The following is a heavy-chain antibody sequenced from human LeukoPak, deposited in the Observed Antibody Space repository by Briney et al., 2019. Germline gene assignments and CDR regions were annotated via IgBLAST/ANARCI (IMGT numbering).Heavy chain of an antibody. CDR3: ARHGRGSDYSQFDY. CDR1: GFTFSSYG. V-gene: IGHV3-7*01. CDR2: IKQDGSEK. D-gene: IGHD3-22*01. J-gene: IGHJ4*02. Sequence: GGSLRLSCAASGFTFSSYGMSWVRQAPGKGLEWVASIKQDGSEKLYVDSVKGRLTISRDNAKNSLYLQMNSLGAEDTAVYYCARHGRGSDYSQFDYWGQGSLVTVSS.